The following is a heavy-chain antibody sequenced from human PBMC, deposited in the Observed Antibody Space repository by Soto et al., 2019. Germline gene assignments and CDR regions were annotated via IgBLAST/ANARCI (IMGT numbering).Heavy chain of an antibody. Sequence: ASVKVSCKASGYSLSGYYLHWVRQAPGQGPEWMGWINPNSGGTKYVQKFQGRVTMTRDTSISTVYLELSRLRSEDTAVYYCVRSGMYDPGRRFDYWGPGTLVTVSS. CDR2: INPNSGGT. CDR1: GYSLSGYY. D-gene: IGHD1-26*01. CDR3: VRSGMYDPGRRFDY. V-gene: IGHV1-2*02. J-gene: IGHJ4*02.